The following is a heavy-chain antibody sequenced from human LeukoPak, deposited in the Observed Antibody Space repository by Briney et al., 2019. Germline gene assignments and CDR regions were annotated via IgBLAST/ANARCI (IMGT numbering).Heavy chain of an antibody. CDR2: IIVGSGQT. V-gene: IGHV1-58*01. J-gene: IGHJ5*02. D-gene: IGHD3-10*01. Sequence: GTSVKVSCEASGFTLINSAVQWVRQARGQRLEWVGWIIVGSGQTRYAQKFQERVTITRDMSTSTAFLELSSLRSEDSAVYYCAAGDTLVRGVIIPFAPWGQGTLVTVSS. CDR1: GFTLINSA. CDR3: AAGDTLVRGVIIPFAP.